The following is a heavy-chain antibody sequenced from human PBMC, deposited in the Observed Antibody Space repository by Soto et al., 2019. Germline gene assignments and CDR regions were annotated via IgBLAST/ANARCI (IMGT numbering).Heavy chain of an antibody. CDR2: INPNSGGT. CDR1: GYTFTGYY. V-gene: IGHV1-2*04. Sequence: QVQLVQSGAEVEKPGASVKVSCKASGYTFTGYYMHWVRQAPGQGLEWMGWINPNSGGTNYAQKFQGWVTMTRDTSISTAYMELSRLRSDDTAVYYCARDGRGVIVNGYAFDIWGQGTMVTVSS. J-gene: IGHJ3*02. CDR3: ARDGRGVIVNGYAFDI. D-gene: IGHD3-16*02.